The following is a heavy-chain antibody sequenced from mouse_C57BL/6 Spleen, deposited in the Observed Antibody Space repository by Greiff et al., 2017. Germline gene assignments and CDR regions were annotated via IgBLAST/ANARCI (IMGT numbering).Heavy chain of an antibody. D-gene: IGHD3-3*01. CDR3: ARDLGQDPLDY. V-gene: IGHV1-59*01. Sequence: QVQLQQPGAELVRPGTSVKLSCKASGYTFTSYWMHWVKQRPGQGLEWIGVIDPSDSYTNYNQKFKGKATLTVDTSSSTAYMQLSSLTSEDSAVYYCARDLGQDPLDYWGKGTTLTVSS. CDR1: GYTFTSYW. J-gene: IGHJ2*01. CDR2: IDPSDSYT.